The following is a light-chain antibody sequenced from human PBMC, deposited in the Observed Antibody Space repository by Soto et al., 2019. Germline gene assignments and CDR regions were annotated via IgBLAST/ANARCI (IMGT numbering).Light chain of an antibody. V-gene: IGLV2-14*01. Sequence: QSALTQPASVSGSPGQSITISCTGTSSDVGGYNYVSWYQQHPGKAPKLMIYDVSNRPSGVSNRFSGSKSGNTASLTISGLQAEGEGEYYCRSVTNHRTPVFGGGTKLTVL. CDR3: RSVTNHRTPV. CDR1: SSDVGGYNY. CDR2: DVS. J-gene: IGLJ2*01.